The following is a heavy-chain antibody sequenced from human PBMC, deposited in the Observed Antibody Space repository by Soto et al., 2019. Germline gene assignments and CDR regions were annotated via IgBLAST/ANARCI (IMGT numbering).Heavy chain of an antibody. CDR3: ARGWGYDSNDYYYAY. Sequence: QVQLVQSGAEVRKPGSSVKVSCKASGGSFSRHAISWVRQAPGPGLEWLGGIIPIFGTGNHAQKFQGRVTIIAHESTSAVYMELSSLTSEATAMYYCARGWGYDSNDYYYAYWGQGTLVIVSS. CDR1: GGSFSRHA. D-gene: IGHD3-22*01. CDR2: IIPIFGTG. V-gene: IGHV1-69*01. J-gene: IGHJ4*02.